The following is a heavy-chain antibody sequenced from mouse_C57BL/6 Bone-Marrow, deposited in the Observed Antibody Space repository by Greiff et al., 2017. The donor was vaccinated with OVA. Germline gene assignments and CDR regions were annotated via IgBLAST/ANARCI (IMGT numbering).Heavy chain of an antibody. V-gene: IGHV14-4*01. CDR3: TTTVVATNAMDY. CDR1: GFNIKDDY. D-gene: IGHD1-1*01. CDR2: IDPENGDT. Sequence: EVHLVESGAELVRPGASVKLSCTASGFNIKDDYMHWVKQRPEQGLEWIGWIDPENGDTEYASKFQGKATITADTSSNTAYLQLSSLTSEDTAVYYCTTTVVATNAMDYWGQGTSVTVSS. J-gene: IGHJ4*01.